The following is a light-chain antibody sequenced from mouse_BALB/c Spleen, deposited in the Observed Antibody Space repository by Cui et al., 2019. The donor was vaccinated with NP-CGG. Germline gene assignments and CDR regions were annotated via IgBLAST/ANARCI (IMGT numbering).Light chain of an antibody. CDR1: TGAVTTSNY. J-gene: IGLJ1*01. CDR3: ALWYSNHWV. CDR2: GTN. Sequence: QSVVTQESALPTSPGETVTLTCRSSTGAVTTSNYANWVQEKPDHLFTGLIGGTNNRAPGVPARFSGSLIGDKAALTITGAQTEDAAIYFCALWYSNHWVFGGGTKLTVL. V-gene: IGLV1*01.